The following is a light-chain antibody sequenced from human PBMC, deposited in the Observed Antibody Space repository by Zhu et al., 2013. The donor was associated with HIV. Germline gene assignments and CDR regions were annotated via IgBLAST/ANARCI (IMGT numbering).Light chain of an antibody. CDR2: SAS. V-gene: IGKV1-39*01. J-gene: IGKJ1*01. CDR3: QQYYSFFRT. CDR1: QSISSY. Sequence: DIVLTQSPSSLSASVGDRVTITCRASQSISSYLNWYQQKPGQAPNLLIHSASTLQHGVPSRFNGSGSGTDFSLTINCLQSEDFGTYYCQQYYSFFRTFGQGTKVEAK.